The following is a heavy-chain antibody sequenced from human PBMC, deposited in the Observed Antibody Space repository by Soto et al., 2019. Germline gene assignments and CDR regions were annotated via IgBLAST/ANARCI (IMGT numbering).Heavy chain of an antibody. V-gene: IGHV4-59*01. D-gene: IGHD6-13*01. CDR1: GGSISRYY. CDR2: IYYSGST. Sequence: PSETLSLTCTVSGGSISRYYWSWIRQPPGKGLEWIGYIYYSGSTNYNPSLKSRVTISVDTSKNQFSLKLSSVTAADTAVYYCARDRRNSWYGPGYYGMDVWGQGTTVTVSS. CDR3: ARDRRNSWYGPGYYGMDV. J-gene: IGHJ6*02.